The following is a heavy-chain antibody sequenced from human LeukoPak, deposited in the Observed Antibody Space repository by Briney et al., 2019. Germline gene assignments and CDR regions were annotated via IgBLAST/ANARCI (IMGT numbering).Heavy chain of an antibody. D-gene: IGHD3-22*01. CDR1: GFSFGSYG. CDR2: ISGNGGTT. Sequence: GGSLRLSCAASGFSFGSYGLSWVRQAPGKGLQWVSYISGNGGTTYYADSVEGRFTISRDNAKNSLYLQMSSLRAEDTTVYYCARDLDSGNYFFAYWGQGTPVTVSS. J-gene: IGHJ4*02. V-gene: IGHV3-48*04. CDR3: ARDLDSGNYFFAY.